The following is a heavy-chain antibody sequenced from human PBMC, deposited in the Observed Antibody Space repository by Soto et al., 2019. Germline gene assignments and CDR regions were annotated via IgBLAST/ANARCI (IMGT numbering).Heavy chain of an antibody. J-gene: IGHJ6*02. Sequence: PGESLKISCKGSGFSFTTYWIAWVRQMPGKGLEWMGIIYPSDSYTNYSPSFQGHVTISADKSISTAYLQWSSLKASDTAMYYCASSPRGYCSSTSCRELGNYYGMDVWGQGTTVTVSS. D-gene: IGHD2-2*01. CDR1: GFSFTTYW. V-gene: IGHV5-10-1*01. CDR2: IYPSDSYT. CDR3: ASSPRGYCSSTSCRELGNYYGMDV.